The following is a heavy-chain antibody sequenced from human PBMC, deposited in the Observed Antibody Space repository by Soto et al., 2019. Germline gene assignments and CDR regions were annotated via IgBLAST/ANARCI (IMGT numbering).Heavy chain of an antibody. CDR3: TPEDPSWLRGLEY. V-gene: IGHV3-15*01. Sequence: EVQLVESGGGLVKPGESLRLSCEASGASFTNAWINWVREAPGMGLEWVGRIKTRIDSATTDYDAPVKGRFTISRDDSKNTLYLQMDSLKTEDTAVYYCTPEDPSWLRGLEYWGQGTLVTVSS. CDR1: GASFTNAW. CDR2: IKTRIDSATT. J-gene: IGHJ4*02. D-gene: IGHD5-12*01.